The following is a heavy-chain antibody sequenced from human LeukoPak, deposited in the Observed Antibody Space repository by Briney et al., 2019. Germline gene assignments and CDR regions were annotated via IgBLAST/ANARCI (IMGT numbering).Heavy chain of an antibody. CDR3: ARDMYYDSSGYYFDY. CDR1: GYTFTSYG. V-gene: IGHV1-18*01. CDR2: ISAYNGNT. J-gene: IGHJ4*02. Sequence: GASVKVSCKASGYTFTSYGISWVRQAPGQGLEWMGWISAYNGNTNYAQKLQGRVTMTTDTSTSTAYMELRSLRSDDTAVYYCARDMYYDSSGYYFDYWGQGTLVTVPS. D-gene: IGHD3-22*01.